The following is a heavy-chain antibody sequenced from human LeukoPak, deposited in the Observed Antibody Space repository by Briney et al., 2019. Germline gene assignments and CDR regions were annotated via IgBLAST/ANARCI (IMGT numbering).Heavy chain of an antibody. V-gene: IGHV1-2*04. CDR2: INPNSGGT. Sequence: ASVKVSCKASGYTFTGYYMHWVRQAPGQGLKWMGWINPNSGGTNYAQKFQGWVTMTRDTSISTAYMELSRLRSDDTAVYYCARDSGTTGTTYGMDVWGQGTTVTVSS. J-gene: IGHJ6*02. D-gene: IGHD1-1*01. CDR1: GYTFTGYY. CDR3: ARDSGTTGTTYGMDV.